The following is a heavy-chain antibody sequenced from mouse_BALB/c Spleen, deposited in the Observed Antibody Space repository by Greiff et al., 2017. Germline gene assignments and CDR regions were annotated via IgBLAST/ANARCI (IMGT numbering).Heavy chain of an antibody. V-gene: IGHV1-14*01. CDR2: INPYNDGT. D-gene: IGHD1-1*01. CDR1: GYTFTSYV. J-gene: IGHJ3*01. Sequence: EVQLQQSGPELVKPGASVKMSCKASGYTFTSYVMHWVKQKPGQGLEWIGYINPYNDGTKYNEKFKGKATLTSDKSSSTAYMELSSLTSEDSAVYYCARGITTAVEGAWFAYWGQGTLVTVSA. CDR3: ARGITTAVEGAWFAY.